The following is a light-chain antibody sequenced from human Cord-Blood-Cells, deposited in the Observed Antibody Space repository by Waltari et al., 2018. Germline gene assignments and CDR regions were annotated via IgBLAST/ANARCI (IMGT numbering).Light chain of an antibody. J-gene: IGLJ2*01. CDR3: SPYTGSSSLV. CDR1: SSAVGGRNY. V-gene: IGLV2-14*01. CDR2: DVS. Sequence: QSALTHPASVSGPPGQSLTISCTGTSSAVGGRNYVSWYQQHPGKAPKRMIADVSNRPSGVSNRVSGPKCGNTASPTLSARQAEDEADYYCSPYTGSSSLVFGGGTKLTVV.